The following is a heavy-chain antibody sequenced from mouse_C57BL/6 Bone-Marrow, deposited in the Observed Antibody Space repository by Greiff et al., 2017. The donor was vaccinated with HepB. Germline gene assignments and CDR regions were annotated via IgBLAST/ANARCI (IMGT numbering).Heavy chain of an antibody. D-gene: IGHD4-1*02. J-gene: IGHJ4*01. Sequence: VQLLESGPGLVQPSQSLSITCTVSGFSFTSYGVHWVRQSPGKGLEWLGVVWSGGSTDYNAAFISRLSISKDNSKIQVFFKMNSLQADDTAIYYCARGVNWCYAMDYWGQGTSVTVSS. CDR3: ARGVNWCYAMDY. V-gene: IGHV2-2*01. CDR2: VWSGGST. CDR1: GFSFTSYG.